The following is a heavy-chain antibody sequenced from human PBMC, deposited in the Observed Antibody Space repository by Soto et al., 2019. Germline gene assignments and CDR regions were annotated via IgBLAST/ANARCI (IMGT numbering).Heavy chain of an antibody. D-gene: IGHD6-19*01. CDR2: ISYDGSNK. V-gene: IGHV3-30*18. Sequence: GGSLRLSCAASGFTFSSYGMHWVRQAPGKGLEWVAVISYDGSNKYYADSVKGRFTISRDNSKNTLYLQMNSLRAEDTAVYYCAKTWAGTYAFDIWGQGTMVTVSS. J-gene: IGHJ3*02. CDR3: AKTWAGTYAFDI. CDR1: GFTFSSYG.